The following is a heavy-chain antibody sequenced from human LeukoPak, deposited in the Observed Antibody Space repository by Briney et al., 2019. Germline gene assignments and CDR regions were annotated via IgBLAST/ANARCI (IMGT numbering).Heavy chain of an antibody. CDR1: GYTLTSYD. J-gene: IGHJ3*02. CDR3: ARVVPPHWYSRSWASYPFDI. CDR2: MNPNSGNT. D-gene: IGHD6-13*01. Sequence: ASVKVSCKASGYTLTSYDINWVRQATGQGLEWMGWMNPNSGNTGYAQKFQGRVTMTRNTSISTAYMELSSLRSEDTAVYYCARVVPPHWYSRSWASYPFDIWGQGTMVTVSS. V-gene: IGHV1-8*01.